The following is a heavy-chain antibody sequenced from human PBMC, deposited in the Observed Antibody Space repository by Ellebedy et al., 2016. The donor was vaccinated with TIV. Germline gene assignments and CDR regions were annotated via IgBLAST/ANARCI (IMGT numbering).Heavy chain of an antibody. V-gene: IGHV3-23*01. CDR3: AKADGGDIVATVVK. J-gene: IGHJ4*02. Sequence: GGSLRLSCAASGFTFSSYAMSWVRQAPGKGLEWVSAISGSGGSTYYADSVKGRFTISRDNAKNSLYLQMNSLRAEDMALYYCAKADGGDIVATVVKWGQGTLVTVSS. CDR2: ISGSGGST. CDR1: GFTFSSYA. D-gene: IGHD5-12*01.